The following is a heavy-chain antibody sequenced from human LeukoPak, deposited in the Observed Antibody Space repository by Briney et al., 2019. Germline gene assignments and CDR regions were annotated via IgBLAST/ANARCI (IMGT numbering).Heavy chain of an antibody. CDR3: ARDSYCSGGSCYGPSAFDI. D-gene: IGHD2-15*01. J-gene: IGHJ3*02. CDR1: GGSFSGYY. Sequence: PLETLSLTRAVYGGSFSGYYWSWIRQHPGKGLEWIGEINHSGSTNYNPSLKSRVTISVDTSKNQFSLKLSSVTAADTAVYYCARDSYCSGGSCYGPSAFDIWGQGTMVTVSS. CDR2: INHSGST. V-gene: IGHV4-34*01.